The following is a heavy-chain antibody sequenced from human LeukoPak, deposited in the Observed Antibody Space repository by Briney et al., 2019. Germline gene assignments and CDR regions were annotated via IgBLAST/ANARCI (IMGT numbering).Heavy chain of an antibody. V-gene: IGHV4-61*01. Sequence: SETLSLTCTVSGVSVSGGNYYWSWIRQPPGKGLEWIGYMFYAESTKYNPSLNSRVTISVDRSKNQVSLNLASVTAADTAVYYCASTSNTWLGLPYFDSWGQGTLVTVSA. J-gene: IGHJ4*02. CDR1: GVSVSGGNYY. CDR2: MFYAEST. D-gene: IGHD3-10*01. CDR3: ASTSNTWLGLPYFDS.